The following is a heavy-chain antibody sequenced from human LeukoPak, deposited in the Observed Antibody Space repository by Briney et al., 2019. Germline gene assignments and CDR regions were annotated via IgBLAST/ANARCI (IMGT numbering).Heavy chain of an antibody. D-gene: IGHD5-12*01. CDR2: INPNSGGT. Sequence: ASVKVSCKASGYTFTGYYMHGVRQAPGQGLEWMGWINPNSGGTNYAQKFQGRVTMTRDTSISTAYMELSRLRSDDTAVYYCARGGAGWLQSNWFDPWGQGTLVTVSS. V-gene: IGHV1-2*02. CDR3: ARGGAGWLQSNWFDP. J-gene: IGHJ5*02. CDR1: GYTFTGYY.